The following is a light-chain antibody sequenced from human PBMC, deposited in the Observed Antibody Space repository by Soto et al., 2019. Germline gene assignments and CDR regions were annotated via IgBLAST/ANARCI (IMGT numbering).Light chain of an antibody. V-gene: IGKV3-11*01. Sequence: IVLTQSPATLSLSPGERAALSCRASQSVSTSLAWYQHKPGQAPRLIIYDASKRAPGIPARFSGSGSGTDFTLTISSLDPEDLAVYYCQVRDVWPTFGQRTKVEIK. J-gene: IGKJ1*01. CDR3: QVRDVWPT. CDR2: DAS. CDR1: QSVSTS.